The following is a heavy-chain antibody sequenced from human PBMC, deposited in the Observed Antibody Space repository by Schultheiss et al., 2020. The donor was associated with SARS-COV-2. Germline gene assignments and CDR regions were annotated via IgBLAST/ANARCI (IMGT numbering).Heavy chain of an antibody. J-gene: IGHJ4*02. CDR2: IYYSGST. CDR1: GGSISSYY. Sequence: SETLSLTCTVSGGSISSYYWSWIRQPPGKGLEWIGYIYYSGSTNYNPSLKSRVTISVDTSKNQFSLKLSSVTAADTAVYYCARGLGGDYDYWGQGTLVTVSS. V-gene: IGHV4-59*01. D-gene: IGHD4-17*01. CDR3: ARGLGGDYDY.